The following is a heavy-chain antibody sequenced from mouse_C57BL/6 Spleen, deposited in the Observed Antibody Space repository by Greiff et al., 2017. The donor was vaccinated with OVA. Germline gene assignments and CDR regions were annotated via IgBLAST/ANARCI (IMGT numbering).Heavy chain of an antibody. V-gene: IGHV1-69*01. CDR3: ARKAYGNYPYHFDY. CDR2: IDPSDSYT. CDR1: GYTFTSYW. J-gene: IGHJ2*01. Sequence: QVQLQQPGAELVMPGASVKLSCKASGYTFTSYWMHWVKQRPGQGLEWIGEIDPSDSYTNYNQKFKGKSTLTVDKSSSTAYMQLSSLTSEDSAVYYCARKAYGNYPYHFDYWGQGTTLTVSS. D-gene: IGHD2-1*01.